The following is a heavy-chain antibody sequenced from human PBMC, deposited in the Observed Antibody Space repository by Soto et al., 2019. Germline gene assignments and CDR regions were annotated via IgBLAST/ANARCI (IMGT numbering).Heavy chain of an antibody. CDR2: ISGSGGST. CDR3: ASSLKGFGVVIIGYFDY. V-gene: IGHV3-23*01. CDR1: GFTFSSYA. J-gene: IGHJ4*02. D-gene: IGHD3-3*01. Sequence: HPGGSLRLSCAASGFTFSSYAMSWVRQAPGKGLEWVSAISGSGGSTYYADSVKGRFTISRDNSKNTLYLQMNSLRAEDTAVYYCASSLKGFGVVIIGYFDYWGQRTLVTVSS.